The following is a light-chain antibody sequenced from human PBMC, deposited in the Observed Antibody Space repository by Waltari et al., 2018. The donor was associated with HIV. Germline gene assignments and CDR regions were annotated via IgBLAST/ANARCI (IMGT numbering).Light chain of an antibody. J-gene: IGLJ3*02. CDR1: HLQHKS. V-gene: IGLV3-1*01. CDR3: QAWDSGTIV. CDR2: QDT. Sequence: SYDLTQPPSVSVSSGQTATVTCSGLHLQHKSVSWYQQRSVQSPVLVIYQDTKRPPGIPERFFGSTSENTATLTINETQPLDEAHYSCQAWDSGTIVFGGGTRLTVL.